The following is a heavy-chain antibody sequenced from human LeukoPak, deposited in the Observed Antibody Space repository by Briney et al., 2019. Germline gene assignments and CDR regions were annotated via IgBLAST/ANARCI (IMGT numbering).Heavy chain of an antibody. CDR2: IYYSGST. D-gene: IGHD3-22*01. CDR3: ARHSQWLLVDY. Sequence: SETLSLTCTVSGGSISNSNYCWGWIRQPPGKGLEWIGSIYYSGSTYYNPSLKSRVTISVDTSKNQFSLKLSSVTAADTAVYYCARHSQWLLVDYWGQGTLVTVSS. CDR1: GGSISNSNYC. V-gene: IGHV4-39*01. J-gene: IGHJ4*02.